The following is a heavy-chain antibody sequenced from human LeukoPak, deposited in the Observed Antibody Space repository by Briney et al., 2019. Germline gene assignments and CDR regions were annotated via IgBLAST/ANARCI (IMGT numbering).Heavy chain of an antibody. CDR2: ISGSGGST. CDR1: GFTFSSYA. CDR3: AKGDFAHNSSCCLSPEKDGFDY. J-gene: IGHJ4*02. Sequence: GGSLKLSRAASGFTFSSYAMSWVRQAPGKGLEWVSAISGSGGSTYYADSVKGRFTISRDNSKNTLYLQMNSLRAEDTAVYYCAKGDFAHNSSCCLSPEKDGFDYWGQGTLVTVSS. D-gene: IGHD6-13*01. V-gene: IGHV3-23*01.